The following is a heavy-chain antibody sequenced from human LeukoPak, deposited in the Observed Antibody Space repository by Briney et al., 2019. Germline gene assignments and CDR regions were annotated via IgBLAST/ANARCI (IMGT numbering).Heavy chain of an antibody. V-gene: IGHV4-59*01. CDR3: ARVLADYNILSGSYTAAYFDY. D-gene: IGHD3-9*01. CDR1: GGSITGYY. CDR2: TYHGGTT. J-gene: IGHJ4*02. Sequence: PSETLSLTCTVSGGSITGYYWSWIRQPPGKGLEWIGYTYHGGTTSYNPSLKSRATISVDTSRNQISLKLSSVTAADTAVYHCARVLADYNILSGSYTAAYFDYWGQGTLVTVSS.